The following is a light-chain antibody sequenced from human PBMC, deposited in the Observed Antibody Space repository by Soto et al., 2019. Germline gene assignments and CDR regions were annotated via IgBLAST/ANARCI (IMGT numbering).Light chain of an antibody. V-gene: IGKV1-13*02. Sequence: AIQLTQSPSSLSASVGDRVTITCRASQGISSYLAWYQQKPGKAPKLLIFKASSLESGVPSRFSGSGSGTDFTLTISSLQPEDFATYYCQQANSPITFGQGTRLEIK. CDR1: QGISSY. CDR3: QQANSPIT. J-gene: IGKJ5*01. CDR2: KAS.